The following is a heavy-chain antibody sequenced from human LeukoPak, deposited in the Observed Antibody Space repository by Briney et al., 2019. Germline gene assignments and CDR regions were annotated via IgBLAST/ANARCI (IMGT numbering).Heavy chain of an antibody. CDR1: GFTFSSYW. V-gene: IGHV3-7*04. Sequence: QPGGSLRLSCAASGFTFSSYWMSWVRLAPGKGLEWVANIKQDGSEKNYVDSVKDRFTISRDNAKNSLDLQMNSLRAEDTAVYYCARGRGLDYWGQGTLVTVST. CDR3: ARGRGLDY. J-gene: IGHJ4*02. CDR2: IKQDGSEK.